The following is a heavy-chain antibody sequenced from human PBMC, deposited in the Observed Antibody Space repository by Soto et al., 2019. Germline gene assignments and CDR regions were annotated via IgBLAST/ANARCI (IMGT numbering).Heavy chain of an antibody. CDR1: GXTLSDYS. CDR3: ARTGRWLQFEDY. J-gene: IGHJ4*02. Sequence: GSLRLSCATSGXTLSDYSLNWVRQAPGKGLEWVSSISSSGNYIYSADSVKGRFTISRDKTKSSLNLQLNSLRAEDKAVYYCARTGRWLQFEDYWGQGTLVTVSS. V-gene: IGHV3-21*01. D-gene: IGHD5-12*01. CDR2: ISSSGNYI.